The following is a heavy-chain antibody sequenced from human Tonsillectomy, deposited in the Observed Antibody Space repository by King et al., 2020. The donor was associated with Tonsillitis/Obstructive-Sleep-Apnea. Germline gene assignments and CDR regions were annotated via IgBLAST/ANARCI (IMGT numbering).Heavy chain of an antibody. CDR2: ISWNSGST. CDR3: AKDYTPGGYYYYYMDV. CDR1: GFTFDDYA. J-gene: IGHJ6*03. V-gene: IGHV3-9*01. D-gene: IGHD2-2*02. Sequence: VQLVESGGGLVQPGRSLRLSCAASGFTFDDYAMHWVRQAPGKGLEWVSGISWNSGSTGYADSVKGRFTISRDNAKNSLYLQMNSLRAEDTALYYCAKDYTPGGYYYYYMDVWGKGTAVTVSS.